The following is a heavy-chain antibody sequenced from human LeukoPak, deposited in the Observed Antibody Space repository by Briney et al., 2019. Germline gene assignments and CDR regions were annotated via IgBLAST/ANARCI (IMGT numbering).Heavy chain of an antibody. D-gene: IGHD2-15*01. CDR2: ISAYNGNT. Sequence: ASVQVSCKASGYTFTSYDISWVRQDPGQGLEWMGWISAYNGNTNYAQNFQGRVTMTTDTSTSTAYMELRSLRSDDTAVYYCAREVVGAAVFDYWGQGTLVTVSS. V-gene: IGHV1-18*01. J-gene: IGHJ4*02. CDR3: AREVVGAAVFDY. CDR1: GYTFTSYD.